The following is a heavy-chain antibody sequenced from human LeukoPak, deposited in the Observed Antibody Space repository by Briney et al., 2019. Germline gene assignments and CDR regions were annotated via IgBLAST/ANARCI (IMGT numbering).Heavy chain of an antibody. CDR2: TNWDGAST. Sequence: AGSLRLSCAASGFRFDDYGMSWLRHVPGKGLEWVSGTNWDGASTVYAASVKGRFTISRDNVKNFVYLQMNSLRVEDTALCFWGRLYCITTSCYDYYDYCMDVCGKGATVTVSS. V-gene: IGHV3-20*04. CDR1: GFRFDDYG. J-gene: IGHJ6*03. CDR3: GRLYCITTSCYDYYDYCMDV. D-gene: IGHD2-2*01.